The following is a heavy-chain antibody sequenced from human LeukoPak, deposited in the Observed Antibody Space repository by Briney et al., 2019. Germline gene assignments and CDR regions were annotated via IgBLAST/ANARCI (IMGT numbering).Heavy chain of an antibody. V-gene: IGHV4-34*01. CDR1: GESFSGYY. D-gene: IGHD1-26*01. CDR3: ARGRWEIADY. J-gene: IGHJ4*02. Sequence: SETLSLTCAVYGESFSGYYWSWIRQPPGKGLQWIGEINHSGSTNYNPSLKSRITISVDMSKNQFSLKLSSVTAADTAVYYCARGRWEIADYWGQGTLVTVSS. CDR2: INHSGST.